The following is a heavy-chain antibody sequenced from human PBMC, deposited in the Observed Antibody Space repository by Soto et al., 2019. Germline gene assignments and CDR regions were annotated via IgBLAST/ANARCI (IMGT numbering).Heavy chain of an antibody. Sequence: EVQLVESGGGLVQPGGSLRLSCAASGFTFSSYSMNWVRQAPGKGLEWVSYISSSSSTIYYADSVKGRFTISRDNAKNPLYLQRNGLRAEDTAVDDGAREADYVNWFDPWGQGTLVTVSS. D-gene: IGHD4-17*01. V-gene: IGHV3-48*01. CDR1: GFTFSSYS. CDR2: ISSSSSTI. CDR3: AREADYVNWFDP. J-gene: IGHJ5*02.